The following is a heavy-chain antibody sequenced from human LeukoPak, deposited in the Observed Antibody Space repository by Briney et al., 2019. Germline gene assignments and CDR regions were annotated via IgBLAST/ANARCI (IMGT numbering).Heavy chain of an antibody. Sequence: GGSLRLSCAASGFTFNSYAMYWVRQAPGKGLEWVSGIFGGGGSAHYADSVKGRFTISRDNSKNTVYLQMDSLRVEDTAVYYCGKTTTGYSSGRYPGWPVDYWGQGTLVTVSS. V-gene: IGHV3-23*01. CDR1: GFTFNSYA. CDR3: GKTTTGYSSGRYPGWPVDY. D-gene: IGHD6-19*01. CDR2: IFGGGGSA. J-gene: IGHJ4*02.